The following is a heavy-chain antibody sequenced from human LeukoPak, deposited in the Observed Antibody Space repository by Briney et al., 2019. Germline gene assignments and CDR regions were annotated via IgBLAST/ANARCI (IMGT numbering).Heavy chain of an antibody. Sequence: PGGSLRLSCAASGFTFSLSAMTWVRQAPGKGLGCVSTISNSGGTTYYADSVKGRFSISRDNSKNTLSLEMSSLRTEDTAIYYCAKESFRPALLDFWGQGSLVTVSS. CDR1: GFTFSLSA. CDR3: AKESFRPALLDF. J-gene: IGHJ4*02. V-gene: IGHV3-23*01. CDR2: ISNSGGTT. D-gene: IGHD2-21*01.